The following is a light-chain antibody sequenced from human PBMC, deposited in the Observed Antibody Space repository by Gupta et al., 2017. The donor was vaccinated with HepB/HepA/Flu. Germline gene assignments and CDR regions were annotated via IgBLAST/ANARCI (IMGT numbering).Light chain of an antibody. CDR1: NLGKKY. CDR3: QVWDRHANVLV. V-gene: IGLV3-1*01. Sequence: SYELNQAPSMSVSPGQTATIRCSGDNLGKKYVYWYQQKTGQSPVLVIFQDINRPSEVPDRFSGSNSGDTATLTISGTQAMDEADYFCQVWDRHANVLVCGGGTRLT. CDR2: QDI. J-gene: IGLJ2*01.